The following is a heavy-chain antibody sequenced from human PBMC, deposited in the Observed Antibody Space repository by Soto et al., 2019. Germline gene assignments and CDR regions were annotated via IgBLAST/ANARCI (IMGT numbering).Heavy chain of an antibody. V-gene: IGHV4-4*07. D-gene: IGHD6-6*01. CDR3: ASGRLVSRYYGLDV. J-gene: IGHJ6*02. CDR2: IFTSGNT. CDR1: GGSMNVYY. Sequence: PPGTLTLTCTVSGGSMNVYYWSWIRQPAGKGLEWVGRIFTSGNTNYNPSLRSGLTMSVDTSTNQVSLRLTSVTAADTAVYYCASGRLVSRYYGLDVWGQGTTVTVS.